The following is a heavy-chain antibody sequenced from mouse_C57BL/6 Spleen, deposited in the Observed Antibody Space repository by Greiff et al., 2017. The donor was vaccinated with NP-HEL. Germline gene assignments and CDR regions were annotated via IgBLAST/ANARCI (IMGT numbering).Heavy chain of an antibody. V-gene: IGHV7-3*01. CDR2: IRNKANGYTT. Sequence: EVNVVESGGGLVQPGGSLSLSCAASGFTFTDYYMSWVRQPPGKALEWLGFIRNKANGYTTEYSASVKGRFTISRDNSQSILYLQMNALRAEDSATYYCARSNGMDYWGQGTSVTVSS. CDR1: GFTFTDYY. CDR3: ARSNGMDY. J-gene: IGHJ4*01.